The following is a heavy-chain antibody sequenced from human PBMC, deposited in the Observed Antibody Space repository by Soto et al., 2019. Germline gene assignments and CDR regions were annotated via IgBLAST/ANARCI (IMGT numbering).Heavy chain of an antibody. D-gene: IGHD2-15*01. Sequence: SETLSLTCTVSGGSISSSSYYWGWIRQPPGKGLEWIGSIYYSGSTYYNPSLKSRVTISVDTSKNQFSLKLSSVTAADTAVYYCARQTPELTATHEYWGQGTLVTSPQ. CDR2: IYYSGST. CDR3: ARQTPELTATHEY. J-gene: IGHJ4*02. V-gene: IGHV4-39*01. CDR1: GGSISSSSYY.